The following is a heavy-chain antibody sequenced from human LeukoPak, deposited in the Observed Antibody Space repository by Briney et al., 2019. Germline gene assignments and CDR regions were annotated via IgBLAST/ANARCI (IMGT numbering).Heavy chain of an antibody. CDR2: IYYSGST. V-gene: IGHV4-59*01. CDR3: ARKGSSWYDGNWFDP. Sequence: PSETLSLTCTVSGYSISSYYWSWIRQPPGKGLEWIGYIYYSGSTNYNPSLKSRVTISVDTSKNQFSLKLSSVTAADTAVYYCARKGSSWYDGNWFDPWGQGTLVTVSS. J-gene: IGHJ5*02. CDR1: GYSISSYY. D-gene: IGHD6-13*01.